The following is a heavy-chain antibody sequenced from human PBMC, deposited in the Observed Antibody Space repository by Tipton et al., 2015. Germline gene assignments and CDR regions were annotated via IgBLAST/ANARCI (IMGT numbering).Heavy chain of an antibody. J-gene: IGHJ4*02. D-gene: IGHD3-22*01. V-gene: IGHV5-51*01. CDR2: IYPGDSET. CDR3: ARRNYYDSPMPDY. Sequence: QLVQSGAEVKKPGESLKISCKGSGYSFSSHWIGWVRQMPGKGLEWMGIIYPGDSETTYSPSFQGRVTISVDKSISTAYLQWSSLKASDTAMYYCARRNYYDSPMPDYWGQGTLVTVSS. CDR1: GYSFSSHW.